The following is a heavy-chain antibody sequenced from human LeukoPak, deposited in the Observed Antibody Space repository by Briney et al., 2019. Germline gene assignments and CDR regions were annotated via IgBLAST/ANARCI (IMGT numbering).Heavy chain of an antibody. CDR3: ARDQRRYCSGGSCYSFVY. V-gene: IGHV1-18*01. D-gene: IGHD2-15*01. CDR1: GYTFTSYG. Sequence: ASVKVSCKASGYTFTSYGIRCGRQAPGQGRSWRGWISAYNGNTNYAQKIQGRVTMNTDTSTSTAYMELRSLRSDDTAVYYCARDQRRYCSGGSCYSFVYWGQGTLVTVSS. J-gene: IGHJ4*02. CDR2: ISAYNGNT.